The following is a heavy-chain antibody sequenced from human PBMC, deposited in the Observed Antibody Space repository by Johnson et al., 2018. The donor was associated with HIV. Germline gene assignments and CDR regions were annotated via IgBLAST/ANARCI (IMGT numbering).Heavy chain of an antibody. CDR1: GYSVTGYN. J-gene: IGHJ3*02. CDR2: IYTGSDST. V-gene: IGHV3-66*01. Sequence: VQLVESGGGLVQPGGSLRLSCAVSGYSVTGYNMNWVRQAPVKGLEWVSVIYTGSDSTSYTDSVKDRFTISRDSSQNAVYLQMSSLRAEDTALYYCARSYCSGGSCRIHDAFDIWGQGTMVTVSS. CDR3: ARSYCSGGSCRIHDAFDI. D-gene: IGHD2-15*01.